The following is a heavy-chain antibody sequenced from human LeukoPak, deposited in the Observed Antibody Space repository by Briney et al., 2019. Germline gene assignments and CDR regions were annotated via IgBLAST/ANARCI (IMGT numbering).Heavy chain of an antibody. CDR1: GYSISSGYY. J-gene: IGHJ4*02. V-gene: IGHV4-38-2*02. Sequence: SETLSLTCTVSGYSISSGYYWSWIRQPPGKGLEWIGEINHSGSTNYNPSLKSRVTISVDTSKNQFSLKLSSVTAADTAVYYCARQDCSGGSCYFDYWGQGTLVTVSS. D-gene: IGHD2-15*01. CDR2: INHSGST. CDR3: ARQDCSGGSCYFDY.